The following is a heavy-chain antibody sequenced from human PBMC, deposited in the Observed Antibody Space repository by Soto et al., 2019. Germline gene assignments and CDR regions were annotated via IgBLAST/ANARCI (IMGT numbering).Heavy chain of an antibody. CDR1: GGTFNSYA. Sequence: QVQLVQSGAEVRKPGSSVRVSCKASGGTFNSYAFSWVRQAPGQGLEWMGGIIPVFSATHYAQSFEGRVTISANESTKIFYLDFSTRKSDNTAVYFCAGSGVFGLIALPSKTWFDPWAQGTLVIVSS. V-gene: IGHV1-69*01. CDR3: AGSGVFGLIALPSKTWFDP. CDR2: IIPVFSAT. J-gene: IGHJ5*02. D-gene: IGHD2-21*01.